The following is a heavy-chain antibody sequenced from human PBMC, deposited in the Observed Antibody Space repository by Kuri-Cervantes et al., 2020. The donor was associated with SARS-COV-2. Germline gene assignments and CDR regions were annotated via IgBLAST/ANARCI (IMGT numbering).Heavy chain of an antibody. Sequence: SETLSLTCTVSGGSISSYYWSWIRQPPGKGLEWIGYIYYSGSTNYNPSLKSRVTISVDRSKNQFSLKLSSVTAADTAVYYCASRNDDFWSGPPYYYYYMDVWGKGTTVTVSS. CDR1: GGSISSYY. CDR3: ASRNDDFWSGPPYYYYYMDV. D-gene: IGHD3-3*01. J-gene: IGHJ6*03. V-gene: IGHV4-59*12. CDR2: IYYSGST.